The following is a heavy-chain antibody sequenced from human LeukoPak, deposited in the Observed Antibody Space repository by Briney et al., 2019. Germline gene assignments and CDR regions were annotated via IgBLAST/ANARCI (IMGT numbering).Heavy chain of an antibody. CDR3: ARDSIGMGFGANYGMDV. D-gene: IGHD3-10*01. CDR1: GGSFSGYY. Sequence: SEALSLTCAVYGGSFSGYYWSWIRQPPGKGLEWIGEINHSGSTNYNPSLKSRVTISVDTSKNQFSLKLSSVTAADTAVYYCARDSIGMGFGANYGMDVWGQGTTVTVSS. J-gene: IGHJ6*02. V-gene: IGHV4-34*01. CDR2: INHSGST.